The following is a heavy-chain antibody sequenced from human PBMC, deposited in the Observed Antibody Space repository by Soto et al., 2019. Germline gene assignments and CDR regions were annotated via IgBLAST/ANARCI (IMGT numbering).Heavy chain of an antibody. CDR2: IIPIFGTA. D-gene: IGHD3-22*01. J-gene: IGHJ4*01. V-gene: IGHV1-69*13. CDR3: ARDFFDCSGYNPYFFDF. Sequence: SSVKLSCKESGSTYSSNAISWVRQAPGQGHEWMGGIIPIFGTANYAQKFQGRVTITADESTSTAYMELSSLRSEDTAVYYCARDFFDCSGYNPYFFDFCAQRSLVTVSA. CDR1: GSTYSSNA.